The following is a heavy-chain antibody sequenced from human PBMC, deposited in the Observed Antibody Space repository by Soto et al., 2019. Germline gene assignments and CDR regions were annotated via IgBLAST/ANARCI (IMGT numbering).Heavy chain of an antibody. CDR2: IWYDGSNK. J-gene: IGHJ4*02. CDR3: ARAGGYFYDSSRLLTVGDFDY. V-gene: IGHV3-33*01. CDR1: GFTFSSYR. D-gene: IGHD3-22*01. Sequence: PGGSLRHSFAASGFTFSSYRIHSDSKAPGKGLEWVAVIWYDGSNKYYADSVKGRFTISRDNSKNTLYLQMNSLRAEDTAVYYCARAGGYFYDSSRLLTVGDFDYWGLGTLVTVSS.